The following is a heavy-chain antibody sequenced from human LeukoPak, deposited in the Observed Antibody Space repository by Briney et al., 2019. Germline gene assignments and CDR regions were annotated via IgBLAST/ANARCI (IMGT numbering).Heavy chain of an antibody. V-gene: IGHV3-21*01. D-gene: IGHD3-22*01. CDR2: ISSSSSYI. CDR3: AKPNTYYYDSSGYKNAFDI. J-gene: IGHJ3*02. CDR1: GFTFSSYS. Sequence: GGSLRLSCAASGFTFSSYSMNWVRQAPGKGLEWVSSISSSSSYIYYADSVKGRFTISRDNSKNTLYLQMNSLRAEDTAVYYCAKPNTYYYDSSGYKNAFDIWGQGTMVTVSS.